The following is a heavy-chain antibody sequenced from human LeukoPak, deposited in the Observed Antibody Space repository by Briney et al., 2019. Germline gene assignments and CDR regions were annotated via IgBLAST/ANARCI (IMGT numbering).Heavy chain of an antibody. V-gene: IGHV4-59*01. CDR2: IYYSGST. CDR1: GGSISSYY. Sequence: PSETLSLTCTVSGGSISSYYWSWIRQPPGKGLEWIGYIYYSGSTNYNPSLKSRVTISVDTSKNQFSLKLSSVTAADTAVYYCARVGEVWSGYPNWFDPWGQGTLVTVSS. D-gene: IGHD3-3*01. J-gene: IGHJ5*02. CDR3: ARVGEVWSGYPNWFDP.